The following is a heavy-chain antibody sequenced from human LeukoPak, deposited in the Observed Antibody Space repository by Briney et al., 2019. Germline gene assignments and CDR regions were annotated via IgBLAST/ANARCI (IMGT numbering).Heavy chain of an antibody. CDR1: GFTFSSYA. D-gene: IGHD7-27*01. CDR3: VTERNWVFDY. Sequence: GGSLRLSCAASGFTFSSYAMSWVRQAPRKGLEWVSAITGSGGSTYYADSVKGRFTISRDNSKNTLYVQMNSLGAEDTAVYYCVTERNWVFDYWGQGTLVTVSS. J-gene: IGHJ4*02. CDR2: ITGSGGST. V-gene: IGHV3-23*01.